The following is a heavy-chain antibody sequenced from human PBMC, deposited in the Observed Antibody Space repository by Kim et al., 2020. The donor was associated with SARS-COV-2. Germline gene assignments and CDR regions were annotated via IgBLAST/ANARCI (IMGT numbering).Heavy chain of an antibody. CDR1: GFNFNSYS. CDR2: ISSSSSTV. J-gene: IGHJ6*02. V-gene: IGHV3-48*02. Sequence: GGSLRLSCTVSGFNFNSYSMNWVRQAPGKGLEWVSYISSSSSTVYYAGSVRGRFTISRDNAKNSLFLQMNSLSDDDTADYYCARCPLSMTMVRGMITTTLFDYYNMDAWGQGTTVTVSS. CDR3: ARCPLSMTMVRGMITTTLFDYYNMDA. D-gene: IGHD3-10*01.